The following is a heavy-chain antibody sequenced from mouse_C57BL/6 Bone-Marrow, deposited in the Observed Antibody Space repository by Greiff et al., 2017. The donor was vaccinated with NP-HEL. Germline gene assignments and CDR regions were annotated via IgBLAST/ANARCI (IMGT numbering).Heavy chain of an antibody. CDR3: ARGRLLRGFYAMDY. V-gene: IGHV1-50*01. D-gene: IGHD1-1*01. CDR2: IDPSDSYT. J-gene: IGHJ4*01. CDR1: GYTFTSYW. Sequence: QVQLQQPGAELVKPGASVKLSCKASGYTFTSYWMQWVKQRPGQGLEWIGEIDPSDSYTNYNQKFKGKATLTVDTSSSTAYMQLSSLTSEDSAVYYCARGRLLRGFYAMDYWGQGTSVTVSS.